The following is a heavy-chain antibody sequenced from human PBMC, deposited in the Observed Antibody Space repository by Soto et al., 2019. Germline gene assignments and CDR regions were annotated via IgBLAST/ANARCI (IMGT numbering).Heavy chain of an antibody. V-gene: IGHV4-59*12. CDR3: ARDMSYYYDSSGYYNWFDP. CDR1: GGSISSYY. J-gene: IGHJ5*02. Sequence: SETLSLTCTVSGGSISSYYWSWIRQPPGKGLEWIGYIYYSGSTYYNPSLKSRVTISVDTSKNQFSLKLSSVTAADTAVYYCARDMSYYYDSSGYYNWFDPWGQGTPVTVSS. D-gene: IGHD3-22*01. CDR2: IYYSGST.